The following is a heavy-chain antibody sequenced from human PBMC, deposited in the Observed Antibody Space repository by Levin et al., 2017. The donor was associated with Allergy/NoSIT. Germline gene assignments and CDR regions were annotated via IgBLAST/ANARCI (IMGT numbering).Heavy chain of an antibody. Sequence: GESLKISCAASGFTFSNYYMHWVRQAPGKGLEWVSRVYSDGTITDYADSVKRRFTISRDNARNTLYLQMNSLRAEDTAVYYCARGGCSSTSCLDSWGQGILVTVSS. CDR2: VYSDGTIT. D-gene: IGHD2-2*01. J-gene: IGHJ4*02. V-gene: IGHV3-74*01. CDR1: GFTFSNYY. CDR3: ARGGCSSTSCLDS.